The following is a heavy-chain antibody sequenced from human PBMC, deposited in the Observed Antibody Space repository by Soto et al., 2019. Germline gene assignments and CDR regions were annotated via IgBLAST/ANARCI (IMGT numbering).Heavy chain of an antibody. CDR2: IFPSESDT. CDR3: ARKDKRSYFNWCDR. V-gene: IGHV5-51*01. D-gene: IGHD3-10*01. J-gene: IGHJ5*02. Sequence: PVESLKISCRTSGYRFTSYWIAWVRQIPGKGLEWMGIIFPSESDTRYSPSFQGQVTISADRSTSNVFLQWASLKASDTAVYFCARKDKRSYFNWCDRWGEGNMVIVSA. CDR1: GYRFTSYW.